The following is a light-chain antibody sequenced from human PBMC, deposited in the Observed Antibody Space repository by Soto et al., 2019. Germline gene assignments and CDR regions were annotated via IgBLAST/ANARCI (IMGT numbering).Light chain of an antibody. J-gene: IGKJ4*01. CDR1: QSISAN. Sequence: EIVMTQSPSTLSVSAGDRATLSCGASQSISANLAWYQQKPGKAPRLLVYGASSRATGIPDRFSGSGSGTDFTLTISRLEPEDFAVYYCQQYGSSPPGLTFGGGTKVDIK. CDR2: GAS. CDR3: QQYGSSPPGLT. V-gene: IGKV3-20*01.